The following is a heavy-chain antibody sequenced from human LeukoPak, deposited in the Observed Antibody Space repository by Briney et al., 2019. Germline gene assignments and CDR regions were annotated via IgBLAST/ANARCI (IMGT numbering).Heavy chain of an antibody. Sequence: SETLSLTCAVYGGSFSGYYWSWIRQPPGKGLEWIGEINHRGSTNYNPSLKSRVTISVDTSKNQFSLKLSSVTAADTAVYYCARLTGYRIESAFDIWGQGTMVTVSS. D-gene: IGHD3-9*01. V-gene: IGHV4-34*01. J-gene: IGHJ3*02. CDR2: INHRGST. CDR3: ARLTGYRIESAFDI. CDR1: GGSFSGYY.